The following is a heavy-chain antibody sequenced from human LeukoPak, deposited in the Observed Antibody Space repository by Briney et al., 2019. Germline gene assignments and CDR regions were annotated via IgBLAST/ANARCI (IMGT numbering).Heavy chain of an antibody. V-gene: IGHV3-48*03. CDR3: ARALVVYYYMDA. CDR2: ISSSGDTM. CDR1: GFTFSSYE. Sequence: GGSLRLSCAASGFTFSSYEMNWVRQAPGKGLEWVSYISSSGDTMYYADSVRGRFTISRDNAKNSLYLQMNSLRAEDTAVYYCARALVVYYYMDAWGQGTTVTISS. J-gene: IGHJ6*02. D-gene: IGHD2-15*01.